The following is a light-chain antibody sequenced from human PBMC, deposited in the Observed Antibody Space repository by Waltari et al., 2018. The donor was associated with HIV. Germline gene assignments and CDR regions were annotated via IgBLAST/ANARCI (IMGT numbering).Light chain of an antibody. CDR2: GDA. CDR1: SSNIGAGHD. Sequence: QAALTQPPSVSGAPGQRVTISCTGSSSNIGAGHDVHWYQQLPGTAPKLLIYGDAHRPSGGPDRCSGSKSGTSASLAIAGLQTEDEAVFYCQSFDSSLSNLVVFGGGTKVTVL. J-gene: IGLJ2*01. CDR3: QSFDSSLSNLVV. V-gene: IGLV1-40*01.